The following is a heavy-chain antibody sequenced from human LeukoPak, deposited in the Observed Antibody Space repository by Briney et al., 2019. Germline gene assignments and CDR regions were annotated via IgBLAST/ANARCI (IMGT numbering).Heavy chain of an antibody. J-gene: IGHJ6*02. CDR2: IWYDGSNK. Sequence: GRSLRLSCAASGFTFSSYGMHWVRQAPGKGLEWVAVIWYDGSNKYYADSVKGRFTISRDNSNNTLYLQVNSLRAEDTAVYYCARDLHYSSGWYVYYYYGMDVWGQGTTVTVSS. CDR1: GFTFSSYG. CDR3: ARDLHYSSGWYVYYYYGMDV. V-gene: IGHV3-33*01. D-gene: IGHD6-19*01.